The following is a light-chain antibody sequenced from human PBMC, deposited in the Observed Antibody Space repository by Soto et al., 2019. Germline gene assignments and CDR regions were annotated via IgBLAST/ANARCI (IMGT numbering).Light chain of an antibody. Sequence: DIQMTQSPSTLSGSVGDSVTITCRASQSISRWLAWYQQKPGKAPKALIYDASTLRSGVPSRFSGGGSGTDFTLTISSLQPEDFATYYCQQSYSTWTFGQGTKVDIK. CDR3: QQSYSTWT. J-gene: IGKJ1*01. CDR1: QSISRW. CDR2: DAS. V-gene: IGKV1-5*01.